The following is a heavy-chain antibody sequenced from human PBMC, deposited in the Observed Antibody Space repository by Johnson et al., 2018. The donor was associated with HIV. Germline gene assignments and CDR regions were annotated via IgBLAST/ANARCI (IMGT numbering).Heavy chain of an antibody. CDR3: ARAEGLTGRNAFDI. D-gene: IGHD1-20*01. J-gene: IGHJ3*02. V-gene: IGHV3-7*01. Sequence: VQLVESGGDMVQPGRSLRLSCAASGFTFSSYWMSWVRQAPGKGLEWVANIKQDGSEKYYVDSVKGRFTISRDNAKNSLYLQMNSMRAEDTAVYYCARAEGLTGRNAFDIWGQGTMVTVSS. CDR2: IKQDGSEK. CDR1: GFTFSSYW.